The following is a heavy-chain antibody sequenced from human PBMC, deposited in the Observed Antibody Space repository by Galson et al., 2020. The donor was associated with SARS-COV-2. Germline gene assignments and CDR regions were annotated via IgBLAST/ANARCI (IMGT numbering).Heavy chain of an antibody. CDR2: FDPEDGET. D-gene: IGHD7-27*01. V-gene: IGHV1-24*01. CDR3: ATGSPWGRDNWFDP. CDR1: GYTLTELS. Sequence: VSVKVSCKVSGYTLTELSMHWVRQAPGKGLEWMGGFDPEDGETIYAQKFQGRVTMTEDTSTDTAYMELSSLRSEDTAVYYCATGSPWGRDNWFDPWGQGTLVTVSS. J-gene: IGHJ5*02.